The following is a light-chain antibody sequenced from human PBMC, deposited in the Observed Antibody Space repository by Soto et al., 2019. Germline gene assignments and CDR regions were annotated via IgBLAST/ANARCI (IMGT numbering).Light chain of an antibody. CDR2: DVI. V-gene: IGLV2-23*02. Sequence: QSVLTQPASVSGSPGQSITISCTGTISDVGSYDLVSWYQQYPGKAPKLMIYDVIKRPSGVSNRVSGSKSGNTASLTISGLQAEDEADYYCCSYAGRSTYVFGTGTKLTVL. J-gene: IGLJ1*01. CDR1: ISDVGSYDL. CDR3: CSYAGRSTYV.